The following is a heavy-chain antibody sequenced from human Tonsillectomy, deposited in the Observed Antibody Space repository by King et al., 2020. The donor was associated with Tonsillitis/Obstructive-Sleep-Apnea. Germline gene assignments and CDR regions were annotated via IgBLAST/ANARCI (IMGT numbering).Heavy chain of an antibody. D-gene: IGHD3-10*01. CDR1: GGSFSGYY. V-gene: IGHV4-34*01. CDR2: INHSGST. Sequence: VQLQQWGAGLLKPSETLSLTCAVYGGSFSGYYWSWIRQPPGKGLEWIGEINHSGSTNYNPSLKSRVTISVDTSKNQFSLKLSSVTAADTAVYYCARGKSPGSGSYYNRGSRYYYYYGMDVWGQGTTVTVSS. CDR3: ARGKSPGSGSYYNRGSRYYYYYGMDV. J-gene: IGHJ6*02.